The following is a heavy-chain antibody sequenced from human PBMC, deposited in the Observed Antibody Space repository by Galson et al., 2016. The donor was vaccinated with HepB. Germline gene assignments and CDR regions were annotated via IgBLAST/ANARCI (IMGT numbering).Heavy chain of an antibody. CDR1: GFSFDDYA. CDR3: TTRSGREGY. J-gene: IGHJ4*02. V-gene: IGHV3-15*01. Sequence: SLRLSCAASGFSFDDYAMHWVRQAPGKGLEWVGLIRSKTDGGTTEYAAPVKGRFTISRDDSKNTLYLQMNSLNTEDTAVYYCTTRSGREGYWGQGTLVTVSS. D-gene: IGHD3-10*01. CDR2: IRSKTDGGTT.